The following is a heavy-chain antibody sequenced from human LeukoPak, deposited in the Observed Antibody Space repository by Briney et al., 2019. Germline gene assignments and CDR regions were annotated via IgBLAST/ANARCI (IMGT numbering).Heavy chain of an antibody. CDR2: ISVRAATI. CDR1: GFTFSTYE. Sequence: TGGSLRLSCAASGFTFSTYEMNWVRQAPGKGLEWIAYISVRAATIYYGDSAEGRFTISRDDAKNSLYLQMNGLRVEDTAIYYCAKDFPHWYEVPHGMDVWGQGTTVTV. D-gene: IGHD1-14*01. J-gene: IGHJ6*02. CDR3: AKDFPHWYEVPHGMDV. V-gene: IGHV3-48*03.